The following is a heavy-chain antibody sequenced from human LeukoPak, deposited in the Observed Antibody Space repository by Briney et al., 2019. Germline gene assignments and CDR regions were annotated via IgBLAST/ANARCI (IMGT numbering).Heavy chain of an antibody. CDR2: INPSGGGT. J-gene: IGHJ3*02. CDR3: ARDFGAPSDAFDI. Sequence: ASVKVSCKASGYTFTNYYMHWVRQAPGQGLEWMGIINPSGGGTTYAQKLQGRVTMTTDTSTSTAYMELRSLRSDDTAVYYCARDFGAPSDAFDIWGQGTMVTVSS. CDR1: GYTFTNYY. V-gene: IGHV1-46*01. D-gene: IGHD3-10*01.